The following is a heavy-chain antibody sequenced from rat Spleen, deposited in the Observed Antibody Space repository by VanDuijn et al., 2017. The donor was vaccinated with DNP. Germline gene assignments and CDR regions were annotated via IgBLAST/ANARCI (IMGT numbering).Heavy chain of an antibody. CDR2: IKSSGDRT. V-gene: IGHV5S13*01. Sequence: EVQLVESGGALVQPGRSLRLSCVASGFTFSDYDMAWVRQAPPKGLEWVASIKSSGDRTYYRDSGKGRFTISRDNAKNTLYLEINSLRSEDTATFYCARHDYGGYNWFAHWGQGTLVTVSS. D-gene: IGHD1-11*01. CDR1: GFTFSDYD. CDR3: ARHDYGGYNWFAH. J-gene: IGHJ3*01.